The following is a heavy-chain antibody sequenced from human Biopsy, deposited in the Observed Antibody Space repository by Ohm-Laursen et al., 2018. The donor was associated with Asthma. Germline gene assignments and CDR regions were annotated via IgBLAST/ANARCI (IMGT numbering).Heavy chain of an antibody. J-gene: IGHJ4*02. CDR3: ARKAGSCISRTCYSLDF. D-gene: IGHD2-2*01. Sequence: SSVKVSCKSLGGTLNTYVIGWVRQAPGQGLEWMGGINSIFGTTTYPQKFQDRVTITADDSTSTVYMELSSLRSEDTAVYYCARKAGSCISRTCYSLDFWGQGTLVTVSS. CDR2: INSIFGTT. V-gene: IGHV1-69*01. CDR1: GGTLNTYV.